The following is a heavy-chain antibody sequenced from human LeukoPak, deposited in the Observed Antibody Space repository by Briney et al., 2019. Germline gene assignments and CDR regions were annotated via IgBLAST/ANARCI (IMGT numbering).Heavy chain of an antibody. Sequence: PGGSLRLSCAASGFAFSRYVMHWVRQAPGKGLLWVSRINSDGSSTYYADSVKGRFTTSRDNAKNALHLQMNSLTAEDTAVYYCVLDLFSSFAFDIWGQGTMVTVSS. CDR1: GFAFSRYV. CDR2: INSDGSST. D-gene: IGHD3/OR15-3a*01. CDR3: VLDLFSSFAFDI. V-gene: IGHV3-74*01. J-gene: IGHJ3*02.